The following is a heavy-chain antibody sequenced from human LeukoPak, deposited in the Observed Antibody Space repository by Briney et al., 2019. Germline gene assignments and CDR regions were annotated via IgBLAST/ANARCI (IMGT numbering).Heavy chain of an antibody. J-gene: IGHJ4*02. V-gene: IGHV1-3*01. CDR1: GYTFTSYA. CDR2: INAGNGNT. CDR3: ARGWATGTTRGFDY. D-gene: IGHD1-1*01. Sequence: ASVKVSCKASGYTFTSYAMHWVRQAPGQRLEWMGWINAGNGNTKYSQKFQGRVTITRDTSASTAYMELSSLRSEDTAVYYCARGWATGTTRGFDYWGQGTLVTVSS.